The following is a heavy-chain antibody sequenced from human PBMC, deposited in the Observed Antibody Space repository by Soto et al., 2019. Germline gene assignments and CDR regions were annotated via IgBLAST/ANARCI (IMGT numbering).Heavy chain of an antibody. CDR2: IDWDADK. V-gene: IGHV2-70*04. Sequence: SGPTLVNPTQTLTLTCTFSGFSLSTSGMHVSSIRHPRGKALDWLARIDWDADKFYSPSLKARLTISKDTSKNQVVLTMTNMDPVDTATYYCARIPETPHEGMDVWGLGTTVTVSS. CDR1: GFSLSTSGMH. CDR3: ARIPETPHEGMDV. J-gene: IGHJ6*02. D-gene: IGHD2-15*01.